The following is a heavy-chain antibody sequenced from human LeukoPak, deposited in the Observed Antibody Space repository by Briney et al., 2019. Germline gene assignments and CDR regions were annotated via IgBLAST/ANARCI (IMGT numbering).Heavy chain of an antibody. J-gene: IGHJ5*02. CDR1: RYTFTSYD. V-gene: IGHV1-8*01. D-gene: IGHD3-10*01. CDR3: ARDYYGSKSSSFDP. Sequence: GASVKVSCKASRYTFTSYDINWVRQATGQGLEWMGWMNPNSGNTGYAQNFQGRVTMTRDTSIDTAYMELTSLRYEDTAVYYCARDYYGSKSSSFDPWGQGTLVTVSS. CDR2: MNPNSGNT.